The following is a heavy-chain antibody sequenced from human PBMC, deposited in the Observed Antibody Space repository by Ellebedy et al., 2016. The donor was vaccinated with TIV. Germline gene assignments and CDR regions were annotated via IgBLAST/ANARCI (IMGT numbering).Heavy chain of an antibody. CDR1: GFTFSSYT. CDR2: ISTTSNYI. CDR3: ARKVPAPTTVPPNWYFDL. V-gene: IGHV3-21*01. J-gene: IGHJ2*01. D-gene: IGHD4-17*01. Sequence: GESLKISCAASGFTFSSYTINWVRQAPGKGLEWVSSISTTSNYIYYADSVKSRFTISRDNAKNSLYLQMNSLRAEDTAVYYCARKVPAPTTVPPNWYFDLWGRGTLVTVSS.